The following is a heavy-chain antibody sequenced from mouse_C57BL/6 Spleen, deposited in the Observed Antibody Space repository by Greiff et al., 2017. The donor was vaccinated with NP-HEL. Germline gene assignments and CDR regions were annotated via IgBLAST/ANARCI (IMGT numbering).Heavy chain of an antibody. V-gene: IGHV1-50*01. J-gene: IGHJ1*03. Sequence: QVQLQQPGAELVKPGASVKLSCKASGYTFTSYWMQWVKQRPGQGLEWIGEIDPSDSYTNYNQKFKGKATLTVDTSSSTAYMQLSSLTSEDSAVYYGARVGFRSYGWYFDVWGTGTTVTVSS. D-gene: IGHD1-1*01. CDR2: IDPSDSYT. CDR1: GYTFTSYW. CDR3: ARVGFRSYGWYFDV.